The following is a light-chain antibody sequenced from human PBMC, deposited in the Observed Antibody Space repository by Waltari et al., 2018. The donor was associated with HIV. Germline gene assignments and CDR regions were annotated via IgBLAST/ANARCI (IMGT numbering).Light chain of an antibody. Sequence: QFALAQPRSVSGSPGQSVSISCTGSNSDVANFNYVSWYQQHPGKVPKLIIYDLTKRPSWVPNRFSGSKSGNTASLTISGLQADDEADYYCCSGGNNNIWVFGGGTKVTVL. CDR3: CSGGNNNIWV. CDR2: DLT. V-gene: IGLV2-11*01. CDR1: NSDVANFNY. J-gene: IGLJ3*02.